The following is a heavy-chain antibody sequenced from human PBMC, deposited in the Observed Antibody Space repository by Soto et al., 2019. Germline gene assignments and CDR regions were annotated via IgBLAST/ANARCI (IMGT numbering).Heavy chain of an antibody. CDR1: GGSISSYY. D-gene: IGHD6-19*01. V-gene: IGHV4-59*01. CDR2: IYYSGST. Sequence: PSETLSLTCTVSGGSISSYYWSWIRQPPGKGLEWIGYIYYSGSTNYNPSLKSRVTISVDTSKNQFSLKLSSVTAADTAVYYCARNGIAVDWFDPWGHGTLVTVSS. J-gene: IGHJ5*02. CDR3: ARNGIAVDWFDP.